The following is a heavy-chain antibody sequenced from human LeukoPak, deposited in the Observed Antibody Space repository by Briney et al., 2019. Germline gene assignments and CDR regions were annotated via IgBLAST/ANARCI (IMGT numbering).Heavy chain of an antibody. CDR3: AKGPYSGSYFGRDY. J-gene: IGHJ4*02. CDR1: GFTFSSYA. V-gene: IGHV3-23*01. D-gene: IGHD1-26*01. CDR2: ISGSGGST. Sequence: GGSLRLSCAAPGFTFSSYAMTWVRQAPGKGLEWVSAISGSGGSTYYVDSVKGRFTISRDNSKNTLYLQMNSLRAEDTAVYYCAKGPYSGSYFGRDYWGQGTLVTVSS.